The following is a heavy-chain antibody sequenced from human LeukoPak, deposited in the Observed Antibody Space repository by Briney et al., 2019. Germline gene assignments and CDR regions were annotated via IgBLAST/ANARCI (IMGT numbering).Heavy chain of an antibody. D-gene: IGHD6-13*01. CDR2: ISYDGSNK. V-gene: IGHV3-30-3*01. CDR1: GFTFSSYA. CDR3: ARGIAAAGYDAFDI. Sequence: GGSLRLSCAASGFTFSSYAMHWVRQAPGKGLEWVAVISYDGSNKYYADSVKGRFTISRDNSKNTLYLQMNSLRAEDTAVYYCARGIAAAGYDAFDIWGQGTMVTVSP. J-gene: IGHJ3*02.